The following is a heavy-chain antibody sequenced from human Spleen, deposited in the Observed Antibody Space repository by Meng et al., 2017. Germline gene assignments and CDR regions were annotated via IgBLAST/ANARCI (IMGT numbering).Heavy chain of an antibody. CDR2: ISGSGGST. D-gene: IGHD1-14*01. V-gene: IGHV3-23*01. J-gene: IGHJ4*02. CDR1: GFTFSSYA. Sequence: GGSLRLSCAASGFTFSSYALSWVRQVPGKGLEWVSSISGSGGSTYYADSVKGRFTFSRDNSKNTLYLQMNSLRVEDTAVYYCAKDRRGRMEPRDYWGQGTLVTVSS. CDR3: AKDRRGRMEPRDY.